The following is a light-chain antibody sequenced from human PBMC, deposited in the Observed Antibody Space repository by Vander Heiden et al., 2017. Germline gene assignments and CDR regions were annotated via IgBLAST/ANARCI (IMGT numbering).Light chain of an antibody. CDR1: QSISSY. CDR2: AAS. J-gene: IGKJ4*01. V-gene: IGKV1-39*01. Sequence: DIQMTQSPSSLSASVGDRVTITCRASQSISSYLNWYQQKPGKAPKLLIYAASSLQSGVPSRFSGSGSVTDFTPTSSRLQPEDFATYYCQQSYSTHPFGGGTKVEIK. CDR3: QQSYSTHP.